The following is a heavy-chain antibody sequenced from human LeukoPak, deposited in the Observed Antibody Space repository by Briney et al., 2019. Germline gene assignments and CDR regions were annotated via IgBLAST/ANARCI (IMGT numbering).Heavy chain of an antibody. J-gene: IGHJ4*02. CDR1: GFTFSSYA. V-gene: IGHV3-30-3*01. CDR2: ISYDGSNK. D-gene: IGHD6-19*01. Sequence: PGGSLGLSCAASGFTFSSYAMHWVRQAPGKGLEWVAVISYDGSNKYYADSVKGRFTISRDNSKNTLYLQMNSLRAEDTAVYYCARETSSRIIAVAGTGGEYFDYWGQGTLVTVSS. CDR3: ARETSSRIIAVAGTGGEYFDY.